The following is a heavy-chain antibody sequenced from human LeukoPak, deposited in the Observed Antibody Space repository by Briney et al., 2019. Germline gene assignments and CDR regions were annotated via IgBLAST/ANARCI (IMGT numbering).Heavy chain of an antibody. CDR1: RFTFSAYS. CDR3: ARMNYVSSGWGAPFDS. CDR2: ISTSGSRI. V-gene: IGHV3-48*04. D-gene: IGHD1-7*01. Sequence: GGSLRLSCAASRFTFSAYSMNWVRQTPGRGPEWVSYISTSGSRIDYADSVKGRFTISRDNAKNSLYLQMNSLRAEDTAVYYCARMNYVSSGWGAPFDSWGQGTLVTVSS. J-gene: IGHJ4*02.